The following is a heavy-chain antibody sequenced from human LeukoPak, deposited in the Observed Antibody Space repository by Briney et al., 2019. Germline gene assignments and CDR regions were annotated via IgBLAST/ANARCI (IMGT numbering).Heavy chain of an antibody. V-gene: IGHV4-59*01. CDR2: IYYSGST. CDR3: ARGDSSSYYVANNWFDP. J-gene: IGHJ5*02. Sequence: SETLSLTCTVSGGSISSYYWSWTRQPPGKGLEWIGYIYYSGSTNYNPSLKSRVTISVDTSKNQFSLKLGSVTAADTAVYYCARGDSSSYYVANNWFDPWGQGTLVTVSS. D-gene: IGHD6-6*01. CDR1: GGSISSYY.